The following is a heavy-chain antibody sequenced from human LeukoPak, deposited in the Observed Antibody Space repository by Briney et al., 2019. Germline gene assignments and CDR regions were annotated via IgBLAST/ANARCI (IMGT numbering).Heavy chain of an antibody. J-gene: IGHJ4*02. CDR1: GGTFSSYA. V-gene: IGHV1-2*06. Sequence: GSSVKVSCKASGGTFSSYAISWVRQAPGQGPEWMGRINPNSGGTNYAQKFQGRVTMTRDTSISTAYMELSRLRSDDTAVYYCARRYYDSSGSEAFDYWGQGTLVTVSS. CDR3: ARRYYDSSGSEAFDY. CDR2: INPNSGGT. D-gene: IGHD3-22*01.